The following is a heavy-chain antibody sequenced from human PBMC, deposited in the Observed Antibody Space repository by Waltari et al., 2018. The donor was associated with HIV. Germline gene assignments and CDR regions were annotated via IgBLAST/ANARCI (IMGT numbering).Heavy chain of an antibody. J-gene: IGHJ6*02. CDR3: ASPIRYYYGMDV. D-gene: IGHD3-10*01. Sequence: QVQLVQSGAEVKKPGASVKVSCKASGYTSYSYDINWVRQATGQGLEWLGWMNPNSGNTGYAKKFQGRVTMTRNTSISTAYMELSSLRSEDTAVYYCASPIRYYYGMDVWGQGTTVTVSS. CDR2: MNPNSGNT. V-gene: IGHV1-8*01. CDR1: GYTSYSYD.